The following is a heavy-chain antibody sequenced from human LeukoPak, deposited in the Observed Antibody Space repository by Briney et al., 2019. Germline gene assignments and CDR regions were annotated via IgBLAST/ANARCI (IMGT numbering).Heavy chain of an antibody. Sequence: ASVKVSCKASGYTFTSYDINWVRQATGQGLEWMGWMNPNSGNTGYAQKFQGRVTITRNTSISTAYMELSSLRSEDTAVYYCARALIEMATQDFDYWGQGTLVTVSS. J-gene: IGHJ4*02. D-gene: IGHD5-24*01. CDR3: ARALIEMATQDFDY. CDR1: GYTFTSYD. CDR2: MNPNSGNT. V-gene: IGHV1-8*03.